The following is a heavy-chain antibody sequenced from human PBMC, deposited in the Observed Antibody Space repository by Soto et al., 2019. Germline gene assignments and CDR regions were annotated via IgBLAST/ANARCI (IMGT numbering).Heavy chain of an antibody. D-gene: IGHD3-3*01. Sequence: ASVKVSCKASGYTFTSYGISWVRQAPGQGLEWMGWISAYNGNTNYAQKLQGRVTMTTDTSTSTAYMELRSLRSDDTAVYYCARWGGLIFGVASNWYDPWGQGTLVTVSS. J-gene: IGHJ5*02. CDR3: ARWGGLIFGVASNWYDP. CDR1: GYTFTSYG. CDR2: ISAYNGNT. V-gene: IGHV1-18*01.